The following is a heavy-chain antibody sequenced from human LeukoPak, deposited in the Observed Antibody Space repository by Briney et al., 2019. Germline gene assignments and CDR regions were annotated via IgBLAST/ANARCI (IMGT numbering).Heavy chain of an antibody. CDR3: ARVPDSSSWYVVDY. CDR1: GGSISSYY. J-gene: IGHJ4*02. Sequence: SETLALTCTVSGGSISSYYWSWIRQPPGKGLEWIGYIYYSGSTNYNPSLKSRVTISVDTSKNQFSLKLSSVTAADTAVYYCARVPDSSSWYVVDYWGQGTLVTVSS. V-gene: IGHV4-59*01. D-gene: IGHD6-13*01. CDR2: IYYSGST.